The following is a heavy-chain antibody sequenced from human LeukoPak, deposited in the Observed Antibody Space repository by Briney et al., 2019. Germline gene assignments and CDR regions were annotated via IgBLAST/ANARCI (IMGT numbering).Heavy chain of an antibody. V-gene: IGHV4-34*01. CDR2: INHSGST. Sequence: PSETLSLTCAVYGGSFSGYYWSWIRQPPGKGLEWIGEINHSGSTNYNPSLKSRVTISVDTSKNQCSLKLSSVTAADTAVYYCARGYGDYLDNWFDPWGQGTLVTVSS. D-gene: IGHD4-17*01. J-gene: IGHJ5*02. CDR3: ARGYGDYLDNWFDP. CDR1: GGSFSGYY.